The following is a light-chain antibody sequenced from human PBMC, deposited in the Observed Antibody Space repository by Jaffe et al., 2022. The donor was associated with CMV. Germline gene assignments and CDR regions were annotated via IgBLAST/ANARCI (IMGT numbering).Light chain of an antibody. V-gene: IGKV3-20*01. CDR2: GAS. CDR3: QQYRYSPLSLT. Sequence: DIVLTQSPGTLSLSPGERATLSCRASQTIISSFLAWYQQKPGQAPRLLIYGASIRATGIPDRFSGSGSGTDFTLTISRLEPEDFAVYYCQQYRYSPLSLTVGGGTKVEIK. J-gene: IGKJ4*01. CDR1: QTIISSF.